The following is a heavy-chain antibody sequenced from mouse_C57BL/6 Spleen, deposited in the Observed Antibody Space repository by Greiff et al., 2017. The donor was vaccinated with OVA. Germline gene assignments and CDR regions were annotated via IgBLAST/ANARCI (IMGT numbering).Heavy chain of an antibody. CDR2: INPGSGGT. CDR3: AREGGYDYDGEFAY. V-gene: IGHV1-54*01. D-gene: IGHD2-4*01. CDR1: GYAFTNYL. J-gene: IGHJ3*01. Sequence: QVHVKQSGAELVRPGTSVKVSCKASGYAFTNYLIEWVKQRPGQGLEWIGVINPGSGGTNYNEKFKGKATLTADKSSSTAYMQLSSLTSEDSAVYFCAREGGYDYDGEFAYWGQGTLVTVSA.